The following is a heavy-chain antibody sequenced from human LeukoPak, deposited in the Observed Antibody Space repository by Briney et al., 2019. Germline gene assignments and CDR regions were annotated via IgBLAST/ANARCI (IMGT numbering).Heavy chain of an antibody. CDR3: ARSPIGLGFFDY. D-gene: IGHD7-27*01. CDR2: ITPNSDGT. V-gene: IGHV1-2*02. CDR1: GYTVTGYY. Sequence: ASVKVSCKTSGYTVTGYYIHWARQAPGQGLEWMGWITPNSDGTDYAQKFQGRVTMTRDTSIPAAYMELSSLRSDDTAVYYCARSPIGLGFFDYWGQGTLVTVSS. J-gene: IGHJ4*02.